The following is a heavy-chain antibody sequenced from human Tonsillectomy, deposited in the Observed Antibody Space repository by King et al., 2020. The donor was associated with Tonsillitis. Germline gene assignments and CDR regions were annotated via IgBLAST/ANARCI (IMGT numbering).Heavy chain of an antibody. Sequence: VQLVESGGGVVQPGGSLRLSCAASGFTFSTCGMHWVRQAPGKGLEWLTFIRYDGTNKYYADSVKGRFAISRDNSKNMLYLQINSLKAEDTAVYFCAKFRVGRHWVGNDGVDIWGQGTMVTVSS. CDR2: IRYDGTNK. J-gene: IGHJ3*02. CDR3: AKFRVGRHWVGNDGVDI. D-gene: IGHD3-10*01. CDR1: GFTFSTCG. V-gene: IGHV3-30*02.